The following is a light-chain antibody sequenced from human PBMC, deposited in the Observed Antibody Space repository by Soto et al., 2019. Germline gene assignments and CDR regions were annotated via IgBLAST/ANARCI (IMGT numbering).Light chain of an antibody. CDR1: SSNIGSNY. Sequence: QSVLTQPPSASGTPGQRVTISCSGSSSNIGSNYVYWYQQLPGTAPKLLSYRNNQRPSGVPDRFSGSKSVTSASLAISGLRSEDEADYYCAAWDDSLSGVFGGGTKLTVL. J-gene: IGLJ3*02. CDR3: AAWDDSLSGV. CDR2: RNN. V-gene: IGLV1-47*01.